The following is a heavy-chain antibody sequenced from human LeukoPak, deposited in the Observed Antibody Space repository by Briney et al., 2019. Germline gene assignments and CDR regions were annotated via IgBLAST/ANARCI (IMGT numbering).Heavy chain of an antibody. J-gene: IGHJ4*02. CDR2: ISYDGSNK. CDR3: ARSPTSWYFDY. Sequence: GGSLRLSCAASGFTFSSYAMHWVRQAPGKGLEWVAVISYDGSNKYYADSVKGRFTISRDNSKNTLYLQMNSLRPEDTSVYYCARSPTSWYFDYWGQGTLVTVSS. D-gene: IGHD2-2*01. CDR1: GFTFSSYA. V-gene: IGHV3-30*04.